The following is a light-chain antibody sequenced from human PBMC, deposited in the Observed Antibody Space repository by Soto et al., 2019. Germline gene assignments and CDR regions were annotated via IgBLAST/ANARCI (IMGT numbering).Light chain of an antibody. CDR3: QSYDTGLTGHVL. CDR1: SSNIGAGFD. J-gene: IGLJ2*01. CDR2: AST. Sequence: QSVLTQPPSVSGAPGQRVTISCSGNSSNIGAGFDVHWYQQLPGAAPKLRIYASTNRPSGVPDRFSGSKSDTSASLAITGLQIDDEADYYCQSYDTGLTGHVLFGGGTKLTVL. V-gene: IGLV1-40*01.